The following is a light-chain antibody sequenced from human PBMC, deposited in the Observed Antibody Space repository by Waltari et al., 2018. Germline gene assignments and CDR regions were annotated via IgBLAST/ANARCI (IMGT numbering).Light chain of an antibody. CDR1: QSVLYSSNNKNY. Sequence: DIVMTQSPDSLAVSLGERATINCKSSQSVLYSSNNKNYLAWYQQKPGQPPKLVIYCAPTRESGVPDRFSGSGSGTDFTLTISSLQAEDVAVYYCQQYYSTPYTFGQGTKLEIK. CDR2: CAP. CDR3: QQYYSTPYT. J-gene: IGKJ2*01. V-gene: IGKV4-1*01.